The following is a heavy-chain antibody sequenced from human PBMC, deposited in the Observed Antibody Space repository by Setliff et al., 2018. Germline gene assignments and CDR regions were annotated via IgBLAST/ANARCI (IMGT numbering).Heavy chain of an antibody. J-gene: IGHJ4*02. V-gene: IGHV3-7*01. CDR2: IKEDGSQR. CDR1: GFDFKTHW. CDR3: ARDPHFDS. Sequence: GSLRLSCAASGFDFKTHWMDWARQAPGKGLEWVANIKEDGSQRNYVDAVKGRFSISRDNAKNSLYLQMNSLRAEDTAVYYCARDPHFDSWGQGTLVTVSS.